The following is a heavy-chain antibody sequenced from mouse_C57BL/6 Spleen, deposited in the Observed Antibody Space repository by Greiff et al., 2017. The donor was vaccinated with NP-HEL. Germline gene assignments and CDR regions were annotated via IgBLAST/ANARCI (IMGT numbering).Heavy chain of an antibody. J-gene: IGHJ2*01. CDR3: AKGHGYFDD. Sequence: QVQLKESGPELVKPGASVKLSCKASGYTFTSYDINWVKQRPGQGLEWIGWIYPRDGSTKYNEKFKGKATLTVDTSSSTAYMELNSLTSEDSAVYFCAKGHGYFDDWGKGTTLTVSS. CDR1: GYTFTSYD. CDR2: IYPRDGST. D-gene: IGHD1-1*02. V-gene: IGHV1-85*01.